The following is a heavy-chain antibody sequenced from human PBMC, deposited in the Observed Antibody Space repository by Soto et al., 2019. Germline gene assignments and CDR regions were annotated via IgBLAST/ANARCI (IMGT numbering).Heavy chain of an antibody. V-gene: IGHV4-30-4*01. CDR3: ARVLVEGVVFDY. CDR1: GGSISSGDYY. Sequence: QVQLQASGPGLVKPSQTLSLTCTVSGGSISSGDYYWSWIRQPQGKGLEWIGYIYYSGSTYYNPSLKRRVTISVDTSKNQFSLKLSSVTAADTAVDYCARVLVEGVVFDYWGQGTLVTVSS. D-gene: IGHD2-15*01. CDR2: IYYSGST. J-gene: IGHJ4*02.